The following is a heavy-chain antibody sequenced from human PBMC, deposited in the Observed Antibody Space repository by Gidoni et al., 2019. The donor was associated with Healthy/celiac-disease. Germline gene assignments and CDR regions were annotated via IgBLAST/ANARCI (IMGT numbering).Heavy chain of an antibody. CDR2: INPNRGGT. CDR1: GYTFPGYY. D-gene: IGHD4-17*01. J-gene: IGHJ6*02. Sequence: QVQLVQSGAEVKKPGASVKVSCKASGYTFPGYYMHWVRQAPGQGLEWMGWINPNRGGTNYAQKFQGRVTMTRDTSISTAYMELSRLRSDDTAVYYCARETVTTTFNYYGMDVWGQGTTVTVSS. CDR3: ARETVTTTFNYYGMDV. V-gene: IGHV1-2*02.